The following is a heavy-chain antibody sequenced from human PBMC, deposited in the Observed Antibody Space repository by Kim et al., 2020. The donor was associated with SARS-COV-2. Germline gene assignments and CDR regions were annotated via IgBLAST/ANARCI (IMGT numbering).Heavy chain of an antibody. CDR2: TYHSGST. CDR3: ARGYRLDY. D-gene: IGHD2-2*02. J-gene: IGHJ4*02. Sequence: SETLSLTCTISGGSTSVYYWSWIRQPPGKGLEWIGYTYHSGSTNYNPSLKSRVTISLDTSKNHVSLKLDTVTAADTAVYYCARGYRLDYWGQGILVTVSS. CDR1: GGSTSVYY. V-gene: IGHV4-59*01.